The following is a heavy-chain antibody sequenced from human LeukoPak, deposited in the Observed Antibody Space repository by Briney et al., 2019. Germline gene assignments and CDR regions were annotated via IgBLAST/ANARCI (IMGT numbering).Heavy chain of an antibody. CDR3: AKVRWGSDNALDS. CDR2: ISYDGSNK. D-gene: IGHD3-16*01. J-gene: IGHJ4*02. Sequence: GRSLRLSCAASGFTFSSYVMHWVRQAPGKGLEWVAFISYDGSNKYYADSVKGRFTISRDNSKNTLYLQMNNLRAEDTAVYYCAKVRWGSDNALDSWGQGTLVTGSS. CDR1: GFTFSSYV. V-gene: IGHV3-30*18.